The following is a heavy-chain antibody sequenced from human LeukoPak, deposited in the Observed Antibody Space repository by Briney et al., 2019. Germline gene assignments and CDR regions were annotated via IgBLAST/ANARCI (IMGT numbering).Heavy chain of an antibody. D-gene: IGHD3-10*01. Sequence: PGGSLRLSCAASGFTFNNYAMYWVRQAPGKGLEWVTLISYDGYDKSYADAVRGRFTISRDNSNDTLYLQMDSLTTEDTAVYYCAKGAMVRPSYFDYWGQGTLVTVSS. CDR3: AKGAMVRPSYFDY. J-gene: IGHJ4*02. CDR2: ISYDGYDK. CDR1: GFTFNNYA. V-gene: IGHV3-30-3*01.